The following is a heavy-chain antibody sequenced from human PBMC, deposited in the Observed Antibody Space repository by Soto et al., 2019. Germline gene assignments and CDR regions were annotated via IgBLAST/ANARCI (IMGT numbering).Heavy chain of an antibody. CDR3: AKVGYYYGSGSYYPLYYFDY. Sequence: GGSLRLSCAASGFTFSSYAMSWVRQAPGKGLEWVSAISGSGGSTYYADSVKGRFTISRDNSKNTLYLQMNSLRAEDTAVYYCAKVGYYYGSGSYYPLYYFDYWGQGTLVTVSS. V-gene: IGHV3-23*01. CDR1: GFTFSSYA. J-gene: IGHJ4*02. D-gene: IGHD3-10*01. CDR2: ISGSGGST.